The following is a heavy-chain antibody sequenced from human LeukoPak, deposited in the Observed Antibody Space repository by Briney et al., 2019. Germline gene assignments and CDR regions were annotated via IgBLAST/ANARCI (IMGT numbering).Heavy chain of an antibody. Sequence: GGSLRLSCAASGFTFSSYSMNWVRQAPGKGLEWVAVIWYDGSNKYYADSVKGRFTISRDNSKNTLYLQMNSLRAEDTAVYYCAKDGGSSSVNWFDPWGQGTLVTVSS. CDR1: GFTFSSYS. CDR3: AKDGGSSSVNWFDP. D-gene: IGHD6-6*01. J-gene: IGHJ5*02. V-gene: IGHV3-33*06. CDR2: IWYDGSNK.